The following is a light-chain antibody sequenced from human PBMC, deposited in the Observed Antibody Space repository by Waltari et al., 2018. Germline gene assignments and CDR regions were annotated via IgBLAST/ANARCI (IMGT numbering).Light chain of an antibody. Sequence: IVMTQSPATLSVSPGETATLSCRANQRITTNLAWFQQKPGQATRLLIYDASRRATGIPDRFSGGGSGTDFTLTISSLQSADFAVYYCLQYSNWYRTFGPGTKVEIK. J-gene: IGKJ1*01. CDR2: DAS. CDR3: LQYSNWYRT. V-gene: IGKV3-15*01. CDR1: QRITTN.